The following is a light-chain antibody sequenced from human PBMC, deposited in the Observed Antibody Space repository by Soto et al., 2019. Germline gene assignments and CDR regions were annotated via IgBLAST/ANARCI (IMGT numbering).Light chain of an antibody. Sequence: EIVLTQSPATLSLSPGERATLSCRASQSVSTYLAWYQQKPGQAPRLLIYDACNRATGIPARFSGSGSGTDFTLAISSLEPEDCAIYYCELRSNWPPVTFGGGTKVEIK. CDR3: ELRSNWPPVT. V-gene: IGKV3-11*01. CDR2: DAC. CDR1: QSVSTY. J-gene: IGKJ4*01.